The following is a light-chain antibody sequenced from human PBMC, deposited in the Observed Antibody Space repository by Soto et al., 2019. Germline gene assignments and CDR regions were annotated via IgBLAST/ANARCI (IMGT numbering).Light chain of an antibody. J-gene: IGKJ1*01. CDR3: QQYGSSPQT. Sequence: EIVLTQSPGTLSLSPGERATLSCRASQSVSSSYLAWYQQKPGQAPRLLIYGASSRATGIPDRFSGSGSGTDFTLTISRLELEDFAVYYCQQYGSSPQTFGQGT. V-gene: IGKV3-20*01. CDR2: GAS. CDR1: QSVSSSY.